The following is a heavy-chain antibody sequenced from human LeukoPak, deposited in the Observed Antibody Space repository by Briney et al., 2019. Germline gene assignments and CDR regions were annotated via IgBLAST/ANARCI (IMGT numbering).Heavy chain of an antibody. D-gene: IGHD3-22*01. CDR2: IKQDGSEK. CDR3: ARELGSTMIVVVRWMFWFDP. Sequence: PGGSLRLSCAASGFTFSSYWMSWVRQAPGKGLEWVANIKQDGSEKYYVDSVKGRFTVSRDNAKNSLYLQMNSLRAEDTAVYYCARELGSTMIVVVRWMFWFDPWGQGTLVTVSS. J-gene: IGHJ5*02. V-gene: IGHV3-7*01. CDR1: GFTFSSYW.